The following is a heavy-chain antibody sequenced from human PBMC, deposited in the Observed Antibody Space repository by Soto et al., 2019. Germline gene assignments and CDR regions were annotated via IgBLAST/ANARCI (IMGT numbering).Heavy chain of an antibody. Sequence: GGSLRLSCAASGFTFSSYAMSCVRQAPGKGLEWVSAISGSRGSTYYADSVKGRFTISRDNSMNTLYLQMNSLRAEDTAVYYCAKNGDIVVVPAAMHPGNYGMEVQDKGSTFSVAS. CDR1: GFTFSSYA. V-gene: IGHV3-23*01. CDR3: AKNGDIVVVPAAMHPGNYGMEV. CDR2: ISGSRGST. J-gene: IGHJ6*04. D-gene: IGHD2-2*01.